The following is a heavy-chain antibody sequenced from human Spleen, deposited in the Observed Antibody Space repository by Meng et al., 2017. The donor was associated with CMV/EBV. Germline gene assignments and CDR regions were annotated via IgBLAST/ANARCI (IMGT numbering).Heavy chain of an antibody. Sequence: SQTLSLTCAVSGGSIGSSSYYWGWIRQPPGKGLHWIGNIYHSGSTYYNPALKSRGTISIDTSKNQFSLRLNSVTAADTAVYYCTRGRGIGSYDVYYWGQGMPVTVSS. CDR2: IYHSGST. J-gene: IGHJ4*02. CDR1: GGSIGSSSYY. V-gene: IGHV4-39*07. D-gene: IGHD1-26*01. CDR3: TRGRGIGSYDVYY.